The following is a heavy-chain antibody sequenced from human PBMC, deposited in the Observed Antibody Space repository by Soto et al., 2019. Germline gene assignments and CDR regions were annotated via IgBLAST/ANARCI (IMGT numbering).Heavy chain of an antibody. CDR2: ISGDGRDK. J-gene: IGHJ4*02. Sequence: GGSLILSCASSGFTFSSYAMHLVRQAPGKGLEWVAVISGDGRDKYHADSVKGRFTISRDNSKNTLYLQMNSLRAEDTAVYYCAKDRTPVADYYFDYWGQGTLVTVSS. CDR3: AKDRTPVADYYFDY. D-gene: IGHD6-19*01. V-gene: IGHV3-30*18. CDR1: GFTFSSYA.